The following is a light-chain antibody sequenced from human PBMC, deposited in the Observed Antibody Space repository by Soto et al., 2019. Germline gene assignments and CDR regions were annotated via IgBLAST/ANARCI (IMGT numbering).Light chain of an antibody. CDR2: GAS. J-gene: IGKJ4*01. CDR3: QQYDSSFT. Sequence: IVLTQSPATLSLSPGERATLSCTASQHVTTTYIAWYQQKFGQAPRLLIYGASTRATGTPDRFTGGGFGTDFTLASSRVGPEDFAVYYCQQYDSSFTFGGGTKVE. CDR1: QHVTTTY. V-gene: IGKV3-20*01.